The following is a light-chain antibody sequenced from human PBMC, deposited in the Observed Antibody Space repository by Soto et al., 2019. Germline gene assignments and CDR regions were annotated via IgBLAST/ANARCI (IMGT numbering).Light chain of an antibody. CDR2: AAS. CDR1: QGISNY. CDR3: QKYNSAPSIT. J-gene: IGKJ5*01. V-gene: IGKV1-27*01. Sequence: DIQMTQSPSSLSASVGDRVTITCRASQGISNYLAWYQQKPGKVPKLLIYAASTLQSGVPSRFSGSGSGTAVSITISSLQPEDVATYYCQKYNSAPSITFGQGTRLEIK.